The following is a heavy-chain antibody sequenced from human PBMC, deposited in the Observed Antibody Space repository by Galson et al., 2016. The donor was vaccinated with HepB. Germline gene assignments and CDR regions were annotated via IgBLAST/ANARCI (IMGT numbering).Heavy chain of an antibody. D-gene: IGHD5-12*01. CDR3: AKDPGTGYSGYDVDS. J-gene: IGHJ4*02. Sequence: SLRLSCAASGFSFSSYGMHWVRQAPGKGLEWVGLISYEGRNRTCADSADGQFTISRDNDENNNYLQMKSKRPEDTAVSYCAKDPGTGYSGYDVDSWGPGTLVTVSS. CDR2: ISYEGRNR. V-gene: IGHV3-30*18. CDR1: GFSFSSYG.